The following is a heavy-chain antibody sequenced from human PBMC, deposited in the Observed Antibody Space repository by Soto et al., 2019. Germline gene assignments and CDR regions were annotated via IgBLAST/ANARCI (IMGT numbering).Heavy chain of an antibody. V-gene: IGHV4-39*01. CDR2: IYYSGST. Sequence: PSETLSLTCTVSGGSISSSSYYWGWIRQPPGKGLEWIGSIYYSGSTYYNPSLKSRVTISVDTSKNQFSLKLSSVTAADTAVYYCARQAHIVVVTAITKAFPGMDVWGQGTTVT. D-gene: IGHD2-21*02. CDR3: ARQAHIVVVTAITKAFPGMDV. J-gene: IGHJ6*02. CDR1: GGSISSSSYY.